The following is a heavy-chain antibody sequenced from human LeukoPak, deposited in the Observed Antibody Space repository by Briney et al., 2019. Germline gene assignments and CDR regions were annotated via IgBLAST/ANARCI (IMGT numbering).Heavy chain of an antibody. CDR2: ISWDGGST. CDR3: AKGRIGSRSPFDY. Sequence: PGGSLRLSCAASDGIHWVRQAPGKGLEWVSLISWDGGSTYYADSVKGRFTISRDNSKNSLYLQMNSLGAEDTALYYCAKGRIGSRSPFDYWGQGTLVTVSS. V-gene: IGHV3-43D*04. D-gene: IGHD2-21*01. CDR1: DG. J-gene: IGHJ4*02.